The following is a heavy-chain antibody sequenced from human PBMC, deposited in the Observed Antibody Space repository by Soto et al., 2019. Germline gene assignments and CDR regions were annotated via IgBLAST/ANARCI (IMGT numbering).Heavy chain of an antibody. CDR1: GFTFSSYW. V-gene: IGHV3-7*05. Sequence: GGSLRLSCAASGFTFSSYWMSWVRQAPGKGLEWVANIKQDGSEKYYVDSVKGRFTISRDNAKNSLYLQMNSLRAEDTAVYYCARVPYYDFWSGYSEYFDYWGQGTLDTVSS. CDR2: IKQDGSEK. D-gene: IGHD3-3*01. J-gene: IGHJ4*02. CDR3: ARVPYYDFWSGYSEYFDY.